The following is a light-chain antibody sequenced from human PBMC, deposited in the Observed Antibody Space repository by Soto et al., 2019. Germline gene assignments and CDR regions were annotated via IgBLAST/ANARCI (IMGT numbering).Light chain of an antibody. CDR2: GAS. V-gene: IGKV3-20*01. J-gene: IGKJ1*01. CDR1: QTIRSNY. Sequence: ETVLTQSPGTLSLSPGERATLSCRASQTIRSNYLAWYRQTPGQAPRLLIYGASNRATGIADRFSGSGSGTDFTLIIRRLEPEDFALYYSQQYGSSPWTFGQGTKVEIK. CDR3: QQYGSSPWT.